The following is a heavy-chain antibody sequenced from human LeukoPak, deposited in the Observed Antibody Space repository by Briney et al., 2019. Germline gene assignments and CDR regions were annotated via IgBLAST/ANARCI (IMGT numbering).Heavy chain of an antibody. J-gene: IGHJ4*02. V-gene: IGHV3-48*03. CDR3: ARSNWNDGGD. CDR1: GFTFSSYE. Sequence: PGRSLRLSCAASGFTFSSYEMNWVRQAPGKGLEWVSYISSSGSTIYYADSVKGRFTISRDNAKNSLYLQMNSLRAEDTAVYYCARSNWNDGGDWGQGTLVTVSS. D-gene: IGHD1-20*01. CDR2: ISSSGSTI.